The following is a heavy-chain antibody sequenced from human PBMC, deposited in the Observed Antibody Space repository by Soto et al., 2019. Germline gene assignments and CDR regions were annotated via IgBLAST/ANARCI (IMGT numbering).Heavy chain of an antibody. CDR1: GYSFTSYW. CDR3: ASDSHCDGGNCPMGGFDM. D-gene: IGHD2-15*01. V-gene: IGHV5-51*01. CDR2: IYPGNSNT. Sequence: PGESLKISCKGSGYSFTSYWVACLRQMPGKGLEWVGIIYPGNSNTMYSPSFQGQVTISADTALSTTYLQWDTLEPSDTAIYFCASDSHCDGGNCPMGGFDMWGQGTMVTVSS. J-gene: IGHJ3*02.